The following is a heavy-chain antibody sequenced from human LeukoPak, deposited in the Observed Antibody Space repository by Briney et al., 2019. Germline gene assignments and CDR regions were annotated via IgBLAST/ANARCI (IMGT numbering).Heavy chain of an antibody. CDR2: IIPIFGTA. CDR1: GGTFSTYD. Sequence: ASVKVSCKATGGTFSTYDISWVRQAPGQGLEWMGGIIPIFGTANYAQKFQGRVTITADESTSTAYMELSSLRSEDTAVYYCARDQEGVVPAAVYYWGQGTLVSVSS. D-gene: IGHD2-2*01. V-gene: IGHV1-69*01. J-gene: IGHJ4*02. CDR3: ARDQEGVVPAAVYY.